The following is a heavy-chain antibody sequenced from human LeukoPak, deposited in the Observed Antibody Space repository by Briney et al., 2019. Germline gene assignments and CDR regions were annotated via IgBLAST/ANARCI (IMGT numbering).Heavy chain of an antibody. J-gene: IGHJ3*02. CDR3: AKHADTAMVPDAFDI. Sequence: SETLSLTCTVSGGSISSYYWSWIRQPPGKGLEWIGYIYTSGSTNYNPSLKGRVTISVDTSKNQFSLKLSSVTAADTAVYYCAKHADTAMVPDAFDIWGQGTMVTVSS. D-gene: IGHD5-18*01. CDR1: GGSISSYY. CDR2: IYTSGST. V-gene: IGHV4-4*09.